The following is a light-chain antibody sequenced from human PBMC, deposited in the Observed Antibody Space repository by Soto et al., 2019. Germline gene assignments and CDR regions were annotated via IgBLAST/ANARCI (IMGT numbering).Light chain of an antibody. CDR1: QSVLYSSNNKNY. J-gene: IGKJ3*01. V-gene: IGKV4-1*01. Sequence: DIVMTQSPVSLAVSLGERATINCKSSQSVLYSSNNKNYLAWYQQKPGQPPKLLIYWASTRESGVPDRFSGSGSGTDFTLTISSLQAEDVAVYYCQQYYSTPMITFGPGTKVDIK. CDR2: WAS. CDR3: QQYYSTPMIT.